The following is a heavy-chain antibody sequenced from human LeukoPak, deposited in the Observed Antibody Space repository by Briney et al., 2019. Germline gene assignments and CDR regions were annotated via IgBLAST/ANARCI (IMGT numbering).Heavy chain of an antibody. V-gene: IGHV3-30*03. CDR3: SVNMGSGYRFDY. CDR1: GFTFSSYG. D-gene: IGHD3-22*01. Sequence: GGSLRFSCAASGFTFSSYGMYWVRQAPGKGLEWVATISYDGSNTFYADSLKGRFTISRDISKNTLYLQMNSLRAEDTAVYYCSVNMGSGYRFDYWGQGTLVTVSS. J-gene: IGHJ4*02. CDR2: ISYDGSNT.